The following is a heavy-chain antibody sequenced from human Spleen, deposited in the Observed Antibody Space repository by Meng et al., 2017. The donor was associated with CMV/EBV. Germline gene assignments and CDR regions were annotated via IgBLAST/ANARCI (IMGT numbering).Heavy chain of an antibody. V-gene: IGHV3-23*03. CDR1: GFTFSSYA. CDR3: ARASHSNPAPDY. D-gene: IGHD4-11*01. J-gene: IGHJ4*02. Sequence: GESLKISCAASGFTFSSYAMSWVRQAPGKGLEWVSVIYSGGSSTDYADSVKGRFTISRDNSKNTLFLQMNSLRAEDTAVYYCARASHSNPAPDYWGQGTLVTVSS. CDR2: IYSGGSST.